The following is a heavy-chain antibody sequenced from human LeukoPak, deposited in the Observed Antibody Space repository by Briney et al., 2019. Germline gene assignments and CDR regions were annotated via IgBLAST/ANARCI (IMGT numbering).Heavy chain of an antibody. CDR1: GFTFSSYG. CDR3: AKDRMVEDGDYHPPDY. V-gene: IGHV3-30*02. J-gene: IGHJ4*02. Sequence: GGSLRLSCAASGFTFSSYGMHWVRQAPGKGLEWVAFIRYDGSNKYYADSVKGRFTISRDNSKNTLYLQMNSLRAEDTAVYYCAKDRMVEDGDYHPPDYWGQGTLVTVSS. CDR2: IRYDGSNK. D-gene: IGHD4-17*01.